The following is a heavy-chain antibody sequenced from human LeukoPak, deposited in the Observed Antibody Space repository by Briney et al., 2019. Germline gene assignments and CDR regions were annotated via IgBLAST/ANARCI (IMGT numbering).Heavy chain of an antibody. CDR3: ARGPTVEYDILTGYYRFDY. D-gene: IGHD3-9*01. CDR1: GGSFRGYY. V-gene: IGHV4-34*01. Sequence: SETLSLTCAVYGGSFRGYYWSWIRQTPGKGLEWIGEINHSGSTRYNPSLTSRVTISLDTSKNQFSLKLNSVTAADTAVYYCARGPTVEYDILTGYYRFDYWGQGTLVTVSS. CDR2: INHSGST. J-gene: IGHJ4*02.